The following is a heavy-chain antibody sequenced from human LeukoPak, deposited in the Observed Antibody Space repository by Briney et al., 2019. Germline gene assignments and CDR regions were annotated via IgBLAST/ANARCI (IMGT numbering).Heavy chain of an antibody. CDR1: GFNVSTTY. CDR2: IYSGGSS. CDR3: AKDYLRGVLVN. D-gene: IGHD3-16*02. V-gene: IGHV3-66*01. Sequence: GGSLRLSCATSGFNVSTTYMSWVRQAQGKGLEWLSVIYSGGSSFYADSVKDRFTISRDNSKNTLYLQMNSLRAEDTAVYYCAKDYLRGVLVNWGQGTLVTVSS. J-gene: IGHJ4*02.